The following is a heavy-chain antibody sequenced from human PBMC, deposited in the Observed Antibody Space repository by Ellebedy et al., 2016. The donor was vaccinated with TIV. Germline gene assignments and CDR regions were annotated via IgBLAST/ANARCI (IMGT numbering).Heavy chain of an antibody. Sequence: PGGSLRLSCVASGFTFKSYWMHWVRQAPGKGLVWVSRINADGSTTSYADSVKGRFTISRDNAKNTMYLQMNSLRAEDTALYYCVRAKRSHYDTSGYLALDHWGQGTLVTVSS. CDR1: GFTFKSYW. V-gene: IGHV3-74*01. CDR3: VRAKRSHYDTSGYLALDH. J-gene: IGHJ4*02. D-gene: IGHD3-22*01. CDR2: INADGSTT.